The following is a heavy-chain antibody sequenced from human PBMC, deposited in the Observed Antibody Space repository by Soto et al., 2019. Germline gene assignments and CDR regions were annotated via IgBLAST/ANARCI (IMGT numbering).Heavy chain of an antibody. CDR3: ARARSPYNNWFDP. V-gene: IGHV1-18*01. D-gene: IGHD2-2*02. J-gene: IGHJ5*02. CDR2: ISAYNGNT. Sequence: ASVKVSCKASCYTFTSYGISWVRQAPGQGLEWMGWISAYNGNTNYAQKLQGRVTMTTDTSTSTAYMELRSLRSDDTAAYYCARARSPYNNWFDPWGQGTLVTVS. CDR1: CYTFTSYG.